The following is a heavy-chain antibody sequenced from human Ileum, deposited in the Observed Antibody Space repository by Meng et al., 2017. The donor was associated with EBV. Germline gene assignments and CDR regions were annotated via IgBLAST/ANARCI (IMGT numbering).Heavy chain of an antibody. J-gene: IGHJ4*02. V-gene: IGHV4-4*02. CDR2: IYHSGST. D-gene: IGHD6-19*01. CDR3: ASFPPPGKQWLVTDY. Sequence: QVQRQESGPGLVKPSGTRSLTCAVSGGSISSSNWWSWVRQPPGKGLEWIGEIYHSGSTNYNPSLKSRVTISVDKSKNQFSLKLSSVTAADTAVYYCASFPPPGKQWLVTDYWGQGTLVTVSS. CDR1: GGSISSSNW.